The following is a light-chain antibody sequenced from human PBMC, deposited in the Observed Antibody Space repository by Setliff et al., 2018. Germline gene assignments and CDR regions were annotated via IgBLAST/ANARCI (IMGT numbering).Light chain of an antibody. J-gene: IGLJ1*01. CDR3: TSYTSSRTYV. CDR1: SSDVGGYNY. CDR2: EVS. V-gene: IGLV2-14*01. Sequence: QSALTQPASVSGSLGQSITISCTGTSSDVGGYNYVSWYQQHPGKAPKLMIYEVSDRPSGVSNRFSGSKSGNTASLTISGLQAEDGADYYCTSYTSSRTYVFGTGTKVTVL.